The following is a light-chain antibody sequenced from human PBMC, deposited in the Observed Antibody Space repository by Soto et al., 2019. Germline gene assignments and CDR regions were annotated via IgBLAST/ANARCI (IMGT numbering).Light chain of an antibody. CDR2: GAS. CDR3: QQYGSSPRT. Sequence: IVMTQSPGTLSVSPGGRATLSCRASQSISDTLAWYQQKPGQAPRLLIYGASKRATGIPDRFSGSGSGTDFSLTISRLEAEDFAVYYCQQYGSSPRTFGQGTKVDI. CDR1: QSISDT. V-gene: IGKV3-20*01. J-gene: IGKJ1*01.